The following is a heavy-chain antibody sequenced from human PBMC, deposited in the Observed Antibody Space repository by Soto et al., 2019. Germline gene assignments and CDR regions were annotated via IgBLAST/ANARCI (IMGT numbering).Heavy chain of an antibody. Sequence: ASVKVSCKVSGDSFNNYGFTWVRQAPGQGLEWMGWISTYNHNTDYAQNLQGRVMMTTDTSTTTVHMELRSLRVEDTAIYYCARGNTSIQGDLSHYNGLDVWGQGTTVTVSS. V-gene: IGHV1-18*01. J-gene: IGHJ6*02. D-gene: IGHD3-10*01. CDR3: ARGNTSIQGDLSHYNGLDV. CDR2: ISTYNHNT. CDR1: GDSFNNYG.